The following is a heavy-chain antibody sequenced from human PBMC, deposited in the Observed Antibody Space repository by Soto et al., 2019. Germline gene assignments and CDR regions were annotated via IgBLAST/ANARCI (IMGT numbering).Heavy chain of an antibody. CDR2: ISAGGNST. J-gene: IGHJ5*02. D-gene: IGHD2-2*01. CDR3: ARDRTPAVRLNWLDP. Sequence: PGGSLRLSCAASGFTFSNYAMNWVRQAPGKGLEWVSVISAGGNSTYYADSVKGRFTLSRDNAKNTVYLQMNSLRVEDTAVYYCARDRTPAVRLNWLDPWGQGTLVTVSS. V-gene: IGHV3-23*01. CDR1: GFTFSNYA.